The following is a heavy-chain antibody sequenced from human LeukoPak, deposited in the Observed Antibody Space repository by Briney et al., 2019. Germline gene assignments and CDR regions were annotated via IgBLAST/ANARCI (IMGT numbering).Heavy chain of an antibody. J-gene: IGHJ4*02. CDR2: IYSGGGRT. CDR3: ARDTRLNYDLGSYCLDY. CDR1: GFTFSSNY. V-gene: IGHV3-53*01. D-gene: IGHD3-10*01. Sequence: GGSLRLSCAASGFTFSSNYMSWVRQAPGKGLEWVSVIYSGGGRTYYADSVKGRFTISRDNSKNTLYLQMNSLRAEDTAVYYCARDTRLNYDLGSYCLDYWGQGTLVTVSS.